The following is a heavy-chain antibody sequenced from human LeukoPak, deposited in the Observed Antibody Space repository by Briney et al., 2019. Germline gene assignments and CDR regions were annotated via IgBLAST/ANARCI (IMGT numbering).Heavy chain of an antibody. CDR1: GFTFSSYG. Sequence: PGRSLRLSCAASGFTFSSYGMHWVRQAPGKGLEWVAVIWYDGSNKYYADSVKGRFTISRDNSKNTLYLQMNSLKTEDTAVYYCARVGATIDYWGQGTLVTVSS. D-gene: IGHD1-26*01. CDR3: ARVGATIDY. J-gene: IGHJ4*02. CDR2: IWYDGSNK. V-gene: IGHV3-33*08.